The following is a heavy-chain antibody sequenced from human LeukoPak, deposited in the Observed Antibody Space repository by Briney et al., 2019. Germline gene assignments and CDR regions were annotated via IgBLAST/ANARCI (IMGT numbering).Heavy chain of an antibody. D-gene: IGHD4-23*01. V-gene: IGHV3-21*06. J-gene: IGHJ4*02. CDR2: IYTTSSHI. CDR1: GLSFSSYS. Sequence: GGSLRLSCATSGLSFSSYSMNWVRQAPGKGLEWVSSIYTTSSHIYYADSVKGRFTISRDNAKNSLYLQMNSLRAEDTAVYYCARGGSRVTTMGSIDYWGREPWSPSPQ. CDR3: ARGGSRVTTMGSIDY.